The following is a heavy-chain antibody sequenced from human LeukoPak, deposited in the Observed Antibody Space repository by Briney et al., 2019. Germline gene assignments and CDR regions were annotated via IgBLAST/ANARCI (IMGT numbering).Heavy chain of an antibody. CDR2: INHSGST. J-gene: IGHJ4*02. CDR3: ARGGLMVRGGGKMAY. CDR1: GGSFSGYY. V-gene: IGHV4-34*01. Sequence: SETLSLTCAVYGGSFSGYYWSWIRRPPGKGLEWIGEINHSGSTNYNPSLKSRVTISVDTSKNQFSLKLSSVTAADTAVYYCARGGLMVRGGGKMAYWGQGTLVTVSS. D-gene: IGHD3-10*01.